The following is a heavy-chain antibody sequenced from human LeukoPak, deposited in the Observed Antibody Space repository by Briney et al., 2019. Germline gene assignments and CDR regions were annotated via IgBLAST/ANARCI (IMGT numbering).Heavy chain of an antibody. CDR1: GFTVCTNY. V-gene: IGHV3-66*01. J-gene: IGHJ4*02. Sequence: QPGGSLRLSCAASGFTVCTNYMSWVRQAPGKGLEWVSVIYSGGYTYYADSVKGRFTISRDNSKNTLYLQMNSLRAEDTAVYYCARDHGDGGSPRLDFDYWGQGTLVTVSS. D-gene: IGHD1-26*01. CDR2: IYSGGYT. CDR3: ARDHGDGGSPRLDFDY.